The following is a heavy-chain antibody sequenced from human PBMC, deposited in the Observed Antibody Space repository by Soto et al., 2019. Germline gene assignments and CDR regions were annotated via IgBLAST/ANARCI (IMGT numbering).Heavy chain of an antibody. V-gene: IGHV1-69*01. CDR3: ARGLLGPLELRGYFDY. CDR1: GGTFSSYA. D-gene: IGHD1-26*01. J-gene: IGHJ4*02. Sequence: QVQLVQSGAEVKKPGSSVKVSCKASGGTFSSYAISWVRQAPGQGLEWMGGIMPIFGTANYAQKFQGRVTITADGSTSTAYMELSSLRSEDTAVYYCARGLLGPLELRGYFDYWGQGTLVTVSS. CDR2: IMPIFGTA.